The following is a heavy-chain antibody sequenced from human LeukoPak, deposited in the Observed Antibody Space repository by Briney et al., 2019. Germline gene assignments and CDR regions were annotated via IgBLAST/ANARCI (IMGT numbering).Heavy chain of an antibody. Sequence: ASVKVSCKASGYTFTSYFMHWVRQAPGQGLEWVGVVRPSGGSTTYAQKFQGRVTMTRDTSTSTVYVELTSRSSEDTAVYYCAREREGTYYFDYWGQGTLVTVSS. V-gene: IGHV1-46*01. CDR1: GYTFTSYF. CDR2: VRPSGGST. D-gene: IGHD1-26*01. CDR3: AREREGTYYFDY. J-gene: IGHJ4*02.